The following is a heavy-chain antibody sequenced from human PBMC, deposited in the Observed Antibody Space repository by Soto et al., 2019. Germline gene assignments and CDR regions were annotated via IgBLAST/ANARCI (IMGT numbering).Heavy chain of an antibody. V-gene: IGHV1-69*11. Sequence: QVQLVQSGDEVKKPGSSVKVSCKASGGTFNSYAINWVRQAPGQGLEWMGGIIPILGTANYARKFQGRVTITADESTSTVYMELRSLRSEDTAIYYCARGGYGSKLPDYWGQGSQVTVSS. D-gene: IGHD4-4*01. CDR3: ARGGYGSKLPDY. CDR2: IIPILGTA. J-gene: IGHJ4*02. CDR1: GGTFNSYA.